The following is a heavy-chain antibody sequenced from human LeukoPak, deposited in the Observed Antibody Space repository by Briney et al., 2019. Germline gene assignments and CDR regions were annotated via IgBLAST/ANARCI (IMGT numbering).Heavy chain of an antibody. Sequence: GGSLRLSCAASGFTFSDYYMSWIRQAPGKGLEWVSYISSSGSTIYYADSVKGRFTISRDNAKNSLYLQMNSLKIEDTAVYYCIRVNNGYAKDFDYWGQGTLVTVSS. D-gene: IGHD2-8*01. CDR3: IRVNNGYAKDFDY. V-gene: IGHV3-11*01. CDR2: ISSSGSTI. J-gene: IGHJ4*02. CDR1: GFTFSDYY.